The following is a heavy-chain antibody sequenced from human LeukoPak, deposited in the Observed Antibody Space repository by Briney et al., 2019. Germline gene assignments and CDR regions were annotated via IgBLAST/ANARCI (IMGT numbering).Heavy chain of an antibody. CDR3: ARGGYDLLTGYSAFDY. CDR1: GGSISSYY. J-gene: IGHJ4*02. Sequence: SETLSLTCTVSGGSISSYYWSWIRQPPGKGLEWVGSIYYTGDTYYNPSLKSRVTVSRDTSKNQFSLHLSSVTAADTAVFYCARGGYDLLTGYSAFDYWGQGTLVTVSS. V-gene: IGHV4-59*12. CDR2: IYYTGDT. D-gene: IGHD3-9*01.